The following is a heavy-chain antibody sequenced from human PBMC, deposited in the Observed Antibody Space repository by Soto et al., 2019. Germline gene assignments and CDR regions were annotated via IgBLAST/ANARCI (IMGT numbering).Heavy chain of an antibody. D-gene: IGHD6-19*01. CDR2: TYYRSKWSN. CDR3: ASRGSGWYYFDS. CDR1: GDSVSSNSAA. V-gene: IGHV6-1*01. J-gene: IGHJ4*02. Sequence: PSQTLSLTCAISGDSVSSNSAAWNWIRKSPSRGLEWLGRTYYRSKWSNDYAVSVKSRITINADTSKNQFSLQLNSVTPEDTAVYYCASRGSGWYYFDSWGQGTLVTVSS.